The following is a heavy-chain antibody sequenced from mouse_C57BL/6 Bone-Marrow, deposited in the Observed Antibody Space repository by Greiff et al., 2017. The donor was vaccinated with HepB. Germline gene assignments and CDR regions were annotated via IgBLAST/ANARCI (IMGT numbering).Heavy chain of an antibody. Sequence: EVKLMESGGGLVQPGGSLKLSCAASGFTFSDYGMAWVRQAPRKGPEWVAVISNLAYSIYYADTVTGRFTISRENAKNTLYLEMSSLRSEDTAMYYCARRRDPYAMDYWGQGTSVTVSS. CDR2: ISNLAYSI. J-gene: IGHJ4*01. CDR3: ARRRDPYAMDY. V-gene: IGHV5-15*01. CDR1: GFTFSDYG. D-gene: IGHD3-3*01.